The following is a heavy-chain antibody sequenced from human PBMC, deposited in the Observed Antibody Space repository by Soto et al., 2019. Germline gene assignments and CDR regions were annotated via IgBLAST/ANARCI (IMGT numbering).Heavy chain of an antibody. Sequence: PSETLSLTCAVSGGSISSSNWWSWVRQPPGKGLEWIGEIYHSGSTNYNPSLKSRVTISVDTSKNQFSLKLSSVTAADTAVYYCARGIPAYYYGSGKRNWFDPWGQGTLVT. J-gene: IGHJ5*02. CDR1: GGSISSSNW. V-gene: IGHV4-4*02. CDR3: ARGIPAYYYGSGKRNWFDP. CDR2: IYHSGST. D-gene: IGHD3-10*01.